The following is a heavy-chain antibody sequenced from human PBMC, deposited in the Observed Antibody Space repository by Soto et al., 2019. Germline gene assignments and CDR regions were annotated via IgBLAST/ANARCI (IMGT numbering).Heavy chain of an antibody. CDR1: GYTFTGYY. CDR2: INPNSGGT. CDR3: ARSLAVLYYYGMDV. J-gene: IGHJ6*02. D-gene: IGHD6-6*01. V-gene: IGHV1-2*04. Sequence: QVQLVQSGAEVKKPGASVKVSCKASGYTFTGYYMHWVRQAPGQGLEWMGWINPNSGGTNYAQKCQGWVTMTRDTSISTAYMELSRLRSDDTAVYYCARSLAVLYYYGMDVWGQGTTVTVSS.